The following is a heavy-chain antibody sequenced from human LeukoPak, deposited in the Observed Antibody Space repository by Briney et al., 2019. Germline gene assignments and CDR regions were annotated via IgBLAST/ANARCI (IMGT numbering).Heavy chain of an antibody. CDR1: GFTFSIYA. D-gene: IGHD2/OR15-2a*01. CDR3: AKNRGAPL. CDR2: INGSGGST. V-gene: IGHV3-23*01. J-gene: IGHJ4*02. Sequence: GGSLRLSCAASGFTFSIYAMSWVRQAPGKGLEWVSDINGSGGSTYYADSVKGRFTISRDNSKNTLYLQMNSLRAEDTAIYYCAKNRGAPLWGQGTLVTVSS.